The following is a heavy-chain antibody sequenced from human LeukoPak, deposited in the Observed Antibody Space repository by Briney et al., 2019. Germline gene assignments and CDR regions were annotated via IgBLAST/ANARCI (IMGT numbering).Heavy chain of an antibody. D-gene: IGHD3-10*01. CDR1: VYTFTSYD. Sequence: ASVTVSFKASVYTFTSYDINWVRQATGQGLEWMGWMNPKSGNTGYAQKFQGRVTITRNTSISTAYMELSSLRSEDTAVYYCARGSQGPGSYYIYYYYMDVWGKGTTVTVSS. J-gene: IGHJ6*03. V-gene: IGHV1-8*01. CDR3: ARGSQGPGSYYIYYYYMDV. CDR2: MNPKSGNT.